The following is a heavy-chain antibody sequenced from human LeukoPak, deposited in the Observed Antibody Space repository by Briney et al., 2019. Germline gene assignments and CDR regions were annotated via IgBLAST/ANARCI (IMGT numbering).Heavy chain of an antibody. D-gene: IGHD5-24*01. Sequence: PGGSLRLSCAASGFTFSSYAMSWVRQAPGKGLEWVSAISGSGGSTYYADSVKGRFTISRDNAKNSLYLQMNSLRAEDTAVYYCARDGDGYNLDYWGQGILVTVSS. CDR1: GFTFSSYA. J-gene: IGHJ4*02. CDR3: ARDGDGYNLDY. V-gene: IGHV3-23*01. CDR2: ISGSGGST.